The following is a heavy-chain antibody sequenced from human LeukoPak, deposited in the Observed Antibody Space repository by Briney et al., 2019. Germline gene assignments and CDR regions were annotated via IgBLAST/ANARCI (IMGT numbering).Heavy chain of an antibody. CDR1: GGTFSSYA. J-gene: IGHJ4*02. D-gene: IGHD3-10*01. CDR3: ARGYYRPNHFDY. Sequence: ASVKVSCKASGGTFSSYAISWVRQAHGQGLEWMGRIIPILGIANYAQKFQGRVTITADKSTSTAYMELSSLRSEDTAVYYCARGYYRPNHFDYGGQGPLLTVSS. V-gene: IGHV1-69*04. CDR2: IIPILGIA.